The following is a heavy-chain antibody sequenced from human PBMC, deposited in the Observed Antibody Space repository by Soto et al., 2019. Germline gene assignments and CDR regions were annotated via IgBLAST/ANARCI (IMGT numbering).Heavy chain of an antibody. CDR3: ARHAGDIVLVPAAMAVEGYNWFDP. CDR2: IYYSGST. Sequence: QLQLQESGPGLVKPSETLSLTCTVSGGSISSSSYYWGWIRQPPGKGLEWIGSIYYSGSTYYNPSLKSRVTISVDTSKNQFSLKLSSVTAADTAVYYCARHAGDIVLVPAAMAVEGYNWFDPWGQGTLVTVSS. CDR1: GGSISSSSYY. D-gene: IGHD2-2*01. J-gene: IGHJ5*02. V-gene: IGHV4-39*01.